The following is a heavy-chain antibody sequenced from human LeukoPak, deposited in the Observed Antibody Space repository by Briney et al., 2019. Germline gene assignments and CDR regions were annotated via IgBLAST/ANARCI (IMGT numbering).Heavy chain of an antibody. V-gene: IGHV3-23*01. Sequence: GGSLRLSCAASGFTFSSYAMSWVRQAPGKGLEWVSAISVGGGSTYYADSVKGRFTISRDNSKNTLYLQMNSLRAEDTAVYYCARGARVTSFRSPFDYGAREPWSPSPQ. J-gene: IGHJ4*02. D-gene: IGHD4-17*01. CDR1: GFTFSSYA. CDR2: ISVGGGST. CDR3: ARGARVTSFRSPFDY.